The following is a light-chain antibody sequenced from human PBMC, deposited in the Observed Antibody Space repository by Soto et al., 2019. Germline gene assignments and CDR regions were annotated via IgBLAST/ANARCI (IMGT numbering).Light chain of an antibody. Sequence: QAVVTQPASVSGSPGQSITISCTGTSSDVGDYNYVSWYQQHPGKAPKLMISEVRDRPSGVSNRFSGSKSGNTASLTISGLQAEDEADYYCSSFTSISTYVFGTGTKLTVL. J-gene: IGLJ1*01. CDR1: SSDVGDYNY. CDR3: SSFTSISTYV. CDR2: EVR. V-gene: IGLV2-14*01.